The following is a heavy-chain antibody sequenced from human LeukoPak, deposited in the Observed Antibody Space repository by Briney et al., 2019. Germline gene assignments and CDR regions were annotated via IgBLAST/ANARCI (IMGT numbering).Heavy chain of an antibody. D-gene: IGHD3-16*01. CDR1: GGSISSSSYY. CDR2: FHYSGSS. CDR3: ARRGSSSASWFDP. J-gene: IGHJ5*02. V-gene: IGHV4-39*01. Sequence: SETLSLTCTVSGGSISSSSYYWGWIRQPPGKGLEWIGNFHYSGSSHSNPSLKSRVTISVDTSKNQFFLKVNSVTAADTAVYYCARRGSSSASWFDPWGQGTLVTVSS.